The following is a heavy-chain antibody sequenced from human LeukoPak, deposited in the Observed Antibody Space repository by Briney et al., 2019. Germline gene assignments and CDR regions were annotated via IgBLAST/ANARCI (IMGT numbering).Heavy chain of an antibody. D-gene: IGHD4-17*01. V-gene: IGHV3-53*01. Sequence: PGGSLRLSCTVSGFTVSSNSMSWVRQAPGKGLDWVSFIYSGGNTHYSDSVKGRFTISRDNSKNTLYLRMNSLRADDTAVYYCARRAGEYSHPYDYWGQGTLVTVSS. CDR2: IYSGGNT. CDR3: ARRAGEYSHPYDY. CDR1: GFTVSSNS. J-gene: IGHJ4*02.